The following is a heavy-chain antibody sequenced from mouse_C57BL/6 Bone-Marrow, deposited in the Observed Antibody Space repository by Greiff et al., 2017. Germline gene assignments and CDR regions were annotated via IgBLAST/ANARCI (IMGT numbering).Heavy chain of an antibody. Sequence: QVQLQQSGAELVGPGSSVKLSCKASGYTFTSYWMHWVKQRPIQGLEWIGNIDPSDSATHYNQKVKDKATLTVDKSSSADYMQLSSLTSEDSAVYYCARTPNYYGSSPWYFDVWGTGTTVTVSS. D-gene: IGHD1-1*01. V-gene: IGHV1-52*01. CDR2: IDPSDSAT. CDR1: GYTFTSYW. CDR3: ARTPNYYGSSPWYFDV. J-gene: IGHJ1*03.